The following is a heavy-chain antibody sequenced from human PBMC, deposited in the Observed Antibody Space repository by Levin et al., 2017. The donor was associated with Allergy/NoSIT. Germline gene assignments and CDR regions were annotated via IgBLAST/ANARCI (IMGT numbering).Heavy chain of an antibody. CDR2: IYYSGST. Sequence: SETLSLTCTVSGGSVSSGSYYWSWIRQPPGKGLEWIGYIYYSGSTNYNPSLKSRVTISVDTSKNQFSLKLSSVTAADTAVYYCARDRVATKGLGSYYYYGMDVWGQGTTVTVSS. CDR3: ARDRVATKGLGSYYYYGMDV. CDR1: GGSVSSGSYY. D-gene: IGHD5-12*01. J-gene: IGHJ6*02. V-gene: IGHV4-61*01.